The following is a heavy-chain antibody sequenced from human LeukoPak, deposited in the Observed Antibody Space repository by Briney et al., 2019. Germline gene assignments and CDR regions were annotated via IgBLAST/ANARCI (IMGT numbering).Heavy chain of an antibody. CDR3: ARDPSYYYDSSGYYDY. CDR2: IYYSGST. D-gene: IGHD3-22*01. V-gene: IGHV4-59*01. J-gene: IGHJ4*02. Sequence: KPSETLSLTCTGSGGSISSYYWSWIRHPPGNGLEGIGYIYYSGSTNYNHSLKSRVTISVDTSKNQFTLKMSSVTAADTAVYYCARDPSYYYDSSGYYDYWGQGTLVTVSS. CDR1: GGSISSYY.